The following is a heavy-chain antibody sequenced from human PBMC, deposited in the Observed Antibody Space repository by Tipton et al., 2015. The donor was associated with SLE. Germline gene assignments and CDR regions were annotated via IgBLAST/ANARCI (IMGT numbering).Heavy chain of an antibody. J-gene: IGHJ4*02. Sequence: TLSLTCTVSGGSFSGYYWSWIRQPPGKGLEWIGEINHSGSTNYNPSLKSRVTISVDTSKNQFSLKLSSVTAADTAVYYCARGKHSDIVVVIATYFDYWGQGTLVTVSS. V-gene: IGHV4-34*01. CDR2: INHSGST. D-gene: IGHD2-21*01. CDR1: GGSFSGYY. CDR3: ARGKHSDIVVVIATYFDY.